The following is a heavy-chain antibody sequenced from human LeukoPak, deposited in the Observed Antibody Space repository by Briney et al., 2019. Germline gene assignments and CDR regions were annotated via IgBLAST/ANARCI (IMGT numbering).Heavy chain of an antibody. CDR3: ARDPNLRQMEPISDAFDI. CDR2: IIPIFGTA. D-gene: IGHD5-24*01. Sequence: SVKVSCKASGGTFSSYAISWARQAPGQGLEWMGRIIPIFGTANYAQKFQGRVTITTDESTSTAYMELSSLRSEDTAVYYCARDPNLRQMEPISDAFDIWGQGTMVTVSS. V-gene: IGHV1-69*05. J-gene: IGHJ3*02. CDR1: GGTFSSYA.